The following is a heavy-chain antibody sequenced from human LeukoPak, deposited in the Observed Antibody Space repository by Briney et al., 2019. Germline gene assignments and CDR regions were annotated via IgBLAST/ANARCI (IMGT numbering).Heavy chain of an antibody. V-gene: IGHV1-2*02. CDR1: GYTFTGYY. Sequence: ASVKVSCKASGYTFTGYYMHWVRQAPGQGLEWMGWINPNSGGTNYAQKFQGRVTMTRDTSISTAYVEVSRLTSDDTAVYYCARGSALAGSRHPSDYWGQGTLVTVSS. D-gene: IGHD6-25*01. CDR2: INPNSGGT. CDR3: ARGSALAGSRHPSDY. J-gene: IGHJ4*02.